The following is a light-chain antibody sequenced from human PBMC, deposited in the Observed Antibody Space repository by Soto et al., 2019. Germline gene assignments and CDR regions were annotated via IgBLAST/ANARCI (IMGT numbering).Light chain of an antibody. J-gene: IGLJ1*01. CDR3: SSYTSSSTLVV. CDR2: DVS. CDR1: SSDVGGYNY. Sequence: QFALTQPASVSGSPGQSITISCTGTSSDVGGYNYVSWYQQHPGKAPKLMIYDVSNGPSGVSNRFSGSKSGNTASLTNSGLQAEDEADYYCSSYTSSSTLVVFGTGTKLTVL. V-gene: IGLV2-14*01.